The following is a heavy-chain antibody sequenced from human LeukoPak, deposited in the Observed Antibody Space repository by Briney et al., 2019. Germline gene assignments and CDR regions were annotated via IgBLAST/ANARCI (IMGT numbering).Heavy chain of an antibody. D-gene: IGHD1-14*01. CDR2: YYSGTT. V-gene: IGHV4-39*07. Sequence: SETLSLTCNVSGGSISNKTYSWGWIRQPPGKGLEWIGLYYSGTTYYNPSLKSRVTMYADKSKNQFSLKLSSVTAADTAVYYCARATGYFDYWGQGTLVTVSS. CDR3: ARATGYFDY. J-gene: IGHJ4*02. CDR1: GGSISNKTYS.